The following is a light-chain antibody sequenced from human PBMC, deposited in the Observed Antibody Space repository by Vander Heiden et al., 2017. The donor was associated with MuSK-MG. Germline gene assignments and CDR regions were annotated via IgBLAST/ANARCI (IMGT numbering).Light chain of an antibody. V-gene: IGLV2-14*01. CDR3: SSYTSSSTVV. J-gene: IGLJ1*01. CDR1: SSDVGGYNY. CDR2: DVS. Sequence: QSALTQPASVSGSPGQSITISCTGTSSDVGGYNYVSWYQQHPGKAPKLMMYDVSNRPSGVSNRFSGSKSGNTASLTISGLQAEDEADYYCSSYTSSSTVVFGTGTKVTVL.